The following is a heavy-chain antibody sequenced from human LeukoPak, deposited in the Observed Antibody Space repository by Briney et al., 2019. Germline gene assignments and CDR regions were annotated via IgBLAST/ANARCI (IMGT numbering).Heavy chain of an antibody. J-gene: IGHJ3*02. Sequence: TSETLSLTCTVSGGSISSSSYYWGWIRQPPGKGLEWIGGIYYSGSTYYNPSLKSRVTISVDTSKNQFSLKLSSVTAADTAVYYCARHRMYYYDSSGRGVADAFDIWGQGTMVTVSS. V-gene: IGHV4-39*01. CDR3: ARHRMYYYDSSGRGVADAFDI. D-gene: IGHD3-22*01. CDR2: IYYSGST. CDR1: GGSISSSSYY.